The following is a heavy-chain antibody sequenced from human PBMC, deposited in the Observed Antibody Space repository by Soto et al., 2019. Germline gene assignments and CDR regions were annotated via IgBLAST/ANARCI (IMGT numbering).Heavy chain of an antibody. CDR3: ARRSSGWYYYGMDV. Sequence: PSETLSLTCTVSGGSISSSSYYWGWIRQPPGKGLEWIGSIYYSGSTYYNPSLKSRVTISVDTSKNQFSLKLSSVTAADTAVYYCARRSSGWYYYGMDVWGQGTTVTVSS. CDR2: IYYSGST. V-gene: IGHV4-39*01. D-gene: IGHD6-19*01. J-gene: IGHJ6*02. CDR1: GGSISSSSYY.